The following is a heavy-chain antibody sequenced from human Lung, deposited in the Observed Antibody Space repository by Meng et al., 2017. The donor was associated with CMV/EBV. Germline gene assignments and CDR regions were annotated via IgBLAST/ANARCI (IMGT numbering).Heavy chain of an antibody. CDR3: ARDFLGSCRSANCYTLTFDY. CDR1: RYTFSDYY. J-gene: IGHJ4*02. CDR2: INPKSGGT. V-gene: IGHV1-2*02. D-gene: IGHD2-2*02. Sequence: ASVNVSCKASRYTFSDYYMHWVRQAPGQGLEWTGWINPKSGGTNYAQTFQGRVTMTRDTSIITAYMELGSLRSDDTAVYHCARDFLGSCRSANCYTLTFDYWGQGTLVTVSS.